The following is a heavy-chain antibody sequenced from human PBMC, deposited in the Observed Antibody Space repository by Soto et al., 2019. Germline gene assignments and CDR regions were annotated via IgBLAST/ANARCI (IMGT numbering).Heavy chain of an antibody. CDR3: ARDGPKHGLGDY. D-gene: IGHD3-16*01. J-gene: IGHJ4*02. V-gene: IGHV3-48*02. CDR2: ISSNSSTI. Sequence: PGGSLRLSCAASGFTFSSYSMNWVRQAPGKGLEWVSYISSNSSTIYYADSVKGRFTISRDNAKNSVYLELNSLRDEDTAVYYCARDGPKHGLGDYWGQGTLVTVSS. CDR1: GFTFSSYS.